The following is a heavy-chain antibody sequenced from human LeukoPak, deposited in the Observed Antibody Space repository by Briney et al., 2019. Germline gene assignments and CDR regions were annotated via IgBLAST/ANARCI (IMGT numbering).Heavy chain of an antibody. CDR3: ARDSMGYCSSTSCYLGMNWFDP. V-gene: IGHV1-2*02. CDR2: INPNSGGT. J-gene: IGHJ5*02. CDR1: GYTFTGYY. D-gene: IGHD2-2*01. Sequence: ASVKVSCKASGYTFTGYYMHWVRQAPGQGLGWMGWINPNSGGTNYAQKFQGRVTMTRDTSISTAYMELSRLRSDDTAVYYCARDSMGYCSSTSCYLGMNWFDPWGQGTLVAVSS.